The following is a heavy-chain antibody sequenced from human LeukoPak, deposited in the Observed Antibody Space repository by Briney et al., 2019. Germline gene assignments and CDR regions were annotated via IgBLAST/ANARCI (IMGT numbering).Heavy chain of an antibody. Sequence: PSETLSLTCTVSGGSISSGDYYWSWIRQPPGKGLEWIGYIYYSGSTYYNPSLKSRVTISVDTSKNQFSLKLSSVTAADTAVYYCARLWSAYYTVDYWGQGTLVTVSS. CDR2: IYYSGST. CDR3: ARLWSAYYTVDY. CDR1: GGSISSGDYY. V-gene: IGHV4-30-4*08. J-gene: IGHJ4*02. D-gene: IGHD3-3*01.